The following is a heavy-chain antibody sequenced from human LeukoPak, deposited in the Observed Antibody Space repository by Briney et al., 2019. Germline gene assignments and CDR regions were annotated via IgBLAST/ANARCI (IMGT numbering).Heavy chain of an antibody. V-gene: IGHV3-21*06. J-gene: IGHJ4*02. Sequence: GGSLRLSCAASGFTFSSYAMSWVRQAPGKGLEWVSSISIGSSPYTYYADSLKGRFTISRDNAKNSVCLQMNSLRPEDTAVYYCASYTLWYGDSWGQGTLVTVSS. D-gene: IGHD3-10*01. CDR2: ISIGSSPYT. CDR1: GFTFSSYA. CDR3: ASYTLWYGDS.